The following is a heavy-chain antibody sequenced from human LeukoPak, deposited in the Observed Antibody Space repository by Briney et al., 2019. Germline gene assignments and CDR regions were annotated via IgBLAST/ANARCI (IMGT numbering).Heavy chain of an antibody. CDR3: ARDIELST. V-gene: IGHV3-30*03. CDR1: GFTFSGYG. D-gene: IGHD3-16*02. J-gene: IGHJ3*01. CDR2: TSSDGSKK. Sequence: SGGSLRLSCVASGFTFSGYGMHWVREAPGKGLEWVAVTSSDGSKKYYADSVKGRFSISRDNFKNTLYLQLNSLRADDTAVYYCARDIELSTWGLGTMVTVSS.